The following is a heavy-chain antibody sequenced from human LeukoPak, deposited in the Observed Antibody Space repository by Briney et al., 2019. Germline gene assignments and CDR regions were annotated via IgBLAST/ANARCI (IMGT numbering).Heavy chain of an antibody. CDR2: IYYSGST. CDR3: ARVAGNWFDP. V-gene: IGHV4-31*03. J-gene: IGHJ5*02. CDR1: GGSISSGGYY. Sequence: SQTLSLTCTVSGGSISSGGYYWSWIRRHPGKGLEWIGYIYYSGSTYYNPSLKSRVTISVDTSKNQFSLKLSSVTAADTAVYYCARVAGNWFDPWGQGTLVTVSS.